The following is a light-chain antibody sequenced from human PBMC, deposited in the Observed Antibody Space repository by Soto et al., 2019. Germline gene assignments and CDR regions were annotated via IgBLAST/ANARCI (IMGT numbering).Light chain of an antibody. V-gene: IGKV1-9*01. CDR3: HQLASYPIT. J-gene: IGKJ5*01. Sequence: IQLTQSPSSLSASVGDRVTITCRASQYISNYLAWYQKKPGKAPNLLIYGASTLQSGVPSRFSGSGSGTEFTLTISSLQPEDFATYYCHQLASYPITFGQGTRLEIK. CDR2: GAS. CDR1: QYISNY.